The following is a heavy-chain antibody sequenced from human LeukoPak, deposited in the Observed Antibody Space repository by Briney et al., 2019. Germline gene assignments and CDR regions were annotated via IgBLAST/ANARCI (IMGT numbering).Heavy chain of an antibody. J-gene: IGHJ5*02. V-gene: IGHV1-8*03. D-gene: IGHD6-19*01. CDR1: GYTFTGYY. CDR3: ARGRSSGWYLAAEYWFDP. Sequence: ASVKVSCKASGYTFTGYYIHWVRQATGQGLEWMGWMNPNSGNTGYAQKFQGRVTITRNTSISTAYMELSSLRSEDTAVYYCARGRSSGWYLAAEYWFDPWGQGTLVTVSS. CDR2: MNPNSGNT.